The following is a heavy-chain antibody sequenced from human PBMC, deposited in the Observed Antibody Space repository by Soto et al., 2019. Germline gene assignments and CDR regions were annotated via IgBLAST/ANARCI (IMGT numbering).Heavy chain of an antibody. CDR1: GGSIRSGDYY. Sequence: QVQLQESGPGLVKPSQTLSLTCTVSGGSIRSGDYYWSWIRQPPGKGLEWIGYIYYSGSTYYNPPLQSRVTISVDTSKSQFSLKISSVTAADTAVYYCARGPNYYNSSRGWFDPWGQGTLVTVSS. CDR2: IYYSGST. J-gene: IGHJ5*02. CDR3: ARGPNYYNSSRGWFDP. V-gene: IGHV4-30-4*01. D-gene: IGHD3-10*01.